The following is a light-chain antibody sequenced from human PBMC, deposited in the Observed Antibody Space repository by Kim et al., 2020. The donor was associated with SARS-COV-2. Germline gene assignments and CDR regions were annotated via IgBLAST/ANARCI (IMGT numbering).Light chain of an antibody. J-gene: IGKJ4*01. Sequence: SPGERATRACGASQSVRSNVAWYQQKPGQAPRLIIYGASTRATGIPARFSGSGSGTEFTLTISSLQSEDFAVYFCQQYNNWLQLTFGGGTKVDIK. CDR2: GAS. CDR3: QQYNNWLQLT. V-gene: IGKV3-15*01. CDR1: QSVRSN.